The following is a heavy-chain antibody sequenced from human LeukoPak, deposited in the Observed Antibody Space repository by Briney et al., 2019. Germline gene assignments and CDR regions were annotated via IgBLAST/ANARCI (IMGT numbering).Heavy chain of an antibody. CDR1: GYTFSGYY. V-gene: IGHV1-2*02. J-gene: IGHJ4*02. Sequence: ASVKVSCKASGYTFSGYYMHWVRQAPGQGLEWMGWINPNSGGTNYAQKFQGRVTMTRDTSISTAYMELSRLRSDDTAVYYCARDAYHYDSSGYFDYWGQGTLVTVSS. CDR2: INPNSGGT. CDR3: ARDAYHYDSSGYFDY. D-gene: IGHD3-22*01.